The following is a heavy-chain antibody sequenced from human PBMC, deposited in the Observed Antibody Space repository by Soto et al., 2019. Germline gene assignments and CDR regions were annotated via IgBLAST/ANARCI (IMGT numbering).Heavy chain of an antibody. J-gene: IGHJ4*02. CDR1: GFTFSNYG. CDR3: ARDSGVYDFWSGYYPY. CDR2: IWYHGRSK. Sequence: QVQLVESGGGVVQPARSLGLSCAASGFTFSNYGMHWVRQAPGKGQEWVEFIWYHGRSKYYAESVKGRFTISRDNSKNPVYLRMNSLRASYTAVYYCARDSGVYDFWSGYYPYWGQGTLVTVAS. D-gene: IGHD3-3*01. V-gene: IGHV3-33*01.